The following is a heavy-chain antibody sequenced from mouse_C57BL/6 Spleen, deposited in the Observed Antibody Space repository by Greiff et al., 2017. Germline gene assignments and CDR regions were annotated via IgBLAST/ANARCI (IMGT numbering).Heavy chain of an antibody. CDR1: GYTFTSYW. V-gene: IGHV1-53*01. D-gene: IGHD2-5*01. CDR2: INPSNGGT. Sequence: VQLQQSGTELVKPGASVKLSCKASGYTFTSYWMHWVKQRPGQGLEWIGNINPSNGGTNYNEKFKGKATLTVDKSSSTAYMQLSSLTSEDSAVYYCARGEDSKAYAMDYWGQGTSVTVSS. CDR3: ARGEDSKAYAMDY. J-gene: IGHJ4*01.